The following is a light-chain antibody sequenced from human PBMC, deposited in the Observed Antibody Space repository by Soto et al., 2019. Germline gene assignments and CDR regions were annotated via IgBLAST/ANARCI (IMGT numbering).Light chain of an antibody. V-gene: IGKV1-9*01. CDR1: QGISSS. CDR3: LHHGSSLWT. J-gene: IGKJ1*01. CDR2: AAS. Sequence: DIQMTQSPSFLSASAGDRATITCRASQGISSSLAWYQQKPGEAPKLLIYAASTLPSGVPARFSGSGYGTEFTLTISSLQPEDFATYYCLHHGSSLWTFGQGTKVDIK.